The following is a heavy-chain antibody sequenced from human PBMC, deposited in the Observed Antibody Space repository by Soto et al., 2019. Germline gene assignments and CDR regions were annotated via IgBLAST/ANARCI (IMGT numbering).Heavy chain of an antibody. V-gene: IGHV4-34*01. Sequence: SETLSLTCAVYGGSFSDYYWSWIRQPPGKGPEWIGEINHSGSTNYNPSLKSRVTISVDTSKNQFSLKLSSVTAADTAVYYCARGRVVVVVAATPRVAFDIWGQGTMVTVSS. CDR3: ARGRVVVVVAATPRVAFDI. CDR2: INHSGST. D-gene: IGHD2-15*01. J-gene: IGHJ3*02. CDR1: GGSFSDYY.